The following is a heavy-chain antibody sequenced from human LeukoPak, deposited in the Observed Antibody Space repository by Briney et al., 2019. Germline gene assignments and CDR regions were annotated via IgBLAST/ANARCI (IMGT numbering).Heavy chain of an antibody. Sequence: SVKVSCKASGGTFSSYAISWVRQAPGQGLEWMGGIIPIFGTANYAQKFQGRVTITADESTSTAYMELSSLRSEDAAVYYCARGTYYYDSSGYKIDYWGQGTLVTVSS. D-gene: IGHD3-22*01. J-gene: IGHJ4*02. CDR2: IIPIFGTA. CDR3: ARGTYYYDSSGYKIDY. V-gene: IGHV1-69*13. CDR1: GGTFSSYA.